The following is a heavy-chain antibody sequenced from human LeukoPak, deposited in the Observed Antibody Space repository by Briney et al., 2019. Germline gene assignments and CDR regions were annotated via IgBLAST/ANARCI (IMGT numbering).Heavy chain of an antibody. CDR2: IYYSGST. Sequence: SETLSLTCTVSGGSISSYYWSWIRQPPGKGLEWIGYIYYSGSTNYNPSLKSRVTISVDTSKNQFSLKLSSVTAADTAVYYCASSGAGGYFDYWGQGTLVTVSS. J-gene: IGHJ4*02. V-gene: IGHV4-59*01. CDR3: ASSGAGGYFDY. D-gene: IGHD3-16*01. CDR1: GGSISSYY.